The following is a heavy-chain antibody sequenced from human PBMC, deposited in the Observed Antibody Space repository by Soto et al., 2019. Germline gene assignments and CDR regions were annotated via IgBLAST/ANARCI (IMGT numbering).Heavy chain of an antibody. J-gene: IGHJ6*02. CDR1: GFTFSSYG. V-gene: IGHV3-33*01. CDR3: ARERWGSGSSSYYYYYYGLEV. Sequence: GGSLRLSCAASGFTFSSYGMHLVRQAPGKGLEWVAVIWYDGSNKYYADSVKGRFTISRDNSKNTLYLQMNSLRAEDTAVYYCARERWGSGSSSYYYYYYGLEVWGQGTTVTVSS. CDR2: IWYDGSNK. D-gene: IGHD3-10*01.